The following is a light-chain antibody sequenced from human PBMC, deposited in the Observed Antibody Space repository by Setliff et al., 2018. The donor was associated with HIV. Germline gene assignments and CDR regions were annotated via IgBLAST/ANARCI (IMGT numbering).Light chain of an antibody. CDR3: CSYVGSTTRVV. J-gene: IGLJ2*01. Sequence: ALAQPASVSGSPGRSITISCTGSRSDVGSYNLVSWYQQHPGKAPKLMIYEVSKRPSGVSDRFSGSKSGSTASLTISGLQAEDEADYYCCSYVGSTTRVVFGGGTKVTVL. V-gene: IGLV2-23*02. CDR1: RSDVGSYNL. CDR2: EVS.